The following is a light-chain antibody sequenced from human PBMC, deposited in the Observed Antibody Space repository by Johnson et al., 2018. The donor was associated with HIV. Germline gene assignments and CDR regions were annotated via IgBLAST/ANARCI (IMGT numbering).Light chain of an antibody. CDR1: SSNIGNNY. J-gene: IGLJ1*01. CDR2: DNN. Sequence: SVLTQPPSVSVAPGQKVTISCSGSSSNIGNNYVSWYQQLPGTAPKLLIYDNNKRPSGIPDRFSGSKSGTSATLGITGLQTGDEADYYCGTWDSSLSAVFGTGTKVTVL. V-gene: IGLV1-51*01. CDR3: GTWDSSLSAV.